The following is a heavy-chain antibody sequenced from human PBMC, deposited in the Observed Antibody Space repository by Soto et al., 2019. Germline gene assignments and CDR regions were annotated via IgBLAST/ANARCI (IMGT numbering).Heavy chain of an antibody. J-gene: IGHJ5*02. CDR1: GGSISSSSYY. Sequence: QRQLQESGPGLVKPSETLSLTCTVSGGSISSSSYYWGWILQPPGKGLEWIGSIYYSGNTYYNPSLKSRFTISVDTSKNQFSLKLSSVTAADTAVYYCARQIKRIAARPPPGFDPWGQGTLVTVSS. CDR3: ARQIKRIAARPPPGFDP. V-gene: IGHV4-39*01. CDR2: IYYSGNT. D-gene: IGHD6-6*01.